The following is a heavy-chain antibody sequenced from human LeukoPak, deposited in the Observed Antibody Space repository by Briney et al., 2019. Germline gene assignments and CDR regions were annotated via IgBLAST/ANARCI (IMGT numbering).Heavy chain of an antibody. Sequence: SETLSLTCTVSGGSISSYYWSWIRQPAGKGLEWIGRIFPGGSTTYNPSLKSRVTMSADTSKNQFSLKLSSVTAADTAAYYCARDRSDDAFDIWGQGTMVTVSS. V-gene: IGHV4-4*07. CDR3: ARDRSDDAFDI. CDR2: IFPGGST. CDR1: GGSISSYY. J-gene: IGHJ3*02. D-gene: IGHD3-3*01.